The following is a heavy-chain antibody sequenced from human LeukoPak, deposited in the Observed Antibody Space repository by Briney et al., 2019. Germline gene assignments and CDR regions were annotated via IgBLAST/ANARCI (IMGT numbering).Heavy chain of an antibody. CDR3: AREGSDGYLFDY. V-gene: IGHV6-1*01. D-gene: IGHD3-16*01. J-gene: IGHJ4*02. CDR2: TYYRSKWYN. Sequence: SQTLSLTCAISGDSVSSKSAAWNWIRQSPSRGLEWLGRTYYRSKWYNDYAVSVKSRVAINPDTSKNQFSLQLNSVTPEDTAVYYCAREGSDGYLFDYWGQGSLVIVSS. CDR1: GDSVSSKSAA.